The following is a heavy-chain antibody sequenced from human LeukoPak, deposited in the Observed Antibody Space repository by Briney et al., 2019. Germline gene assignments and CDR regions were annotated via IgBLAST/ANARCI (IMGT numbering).Heavy chain of an antibody. CDR3: VGGHQVVIGYFDF. CDR2: IYAGDSAT. Sequence: AGESLKISCTGSGYSFSSYWICWVRQMPGEVVEWMGIIYAGDSATRYSPSFQGQVTISADRSISTAFLQWSSLKASDTAMYYCVGGHQVVIGYFDFWGPGTLVTVSS. CDR1: GYSFSSYW. J-gene: IGHJ4*02. V-gene: IGHV5-51*01. D-gene: IGHD2/OR15-2a*01.